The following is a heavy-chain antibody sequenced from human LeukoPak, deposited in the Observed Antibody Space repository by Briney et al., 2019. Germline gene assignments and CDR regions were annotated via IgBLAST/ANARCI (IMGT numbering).Heavy chain of an antibody. CDR2: ISSSGSTI. CDR3: AINIAAAGTFDY. Sequence: GGSLRLSCAGSGFTFSSYSMSWIRQAPGKGLEWVSYISSSGSTIYYADSVKGRFTISRDNAKNSLYLQMNSLRAEDTAVYYCAINIAAAGTFDYWGQGTLVTVSS. CDR1: GFTFSSYS. D-gene: IGHD6-13*01. J-gene: IGHJ4*02. V-gene: IGHV3-11*01.